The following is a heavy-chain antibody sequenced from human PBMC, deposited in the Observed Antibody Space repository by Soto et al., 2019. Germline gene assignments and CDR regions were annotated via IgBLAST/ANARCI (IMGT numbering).Heavy chain of an antibody. V-gene: IGHV3-15*01. Sequence: EVQLVESGGGLVKPGGSLRLSCAASGFNFGDTWMNWVRQIQGKGLECVGRNKSKVDGATTDYGATVKGRFSISRDDSKNTLYLQMYGLKTRDTGVYYCRARYSSDTLREKRLLDNWGQVIRVTVSS. CDR1: GFNFGDTW. J-gene: IGHJ4*02. CDR3: RARYSSDTLREKRLLDN. CDR2: NKSKVDGATT. D-gene: IGHD3-10*01.